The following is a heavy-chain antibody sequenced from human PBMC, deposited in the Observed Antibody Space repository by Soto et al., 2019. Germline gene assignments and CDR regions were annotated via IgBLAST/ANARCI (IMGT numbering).Heavy chain of an antibody. D-gene: IGHD5-18*01. J-gene: IGHJ4*02. Sequence: PSETLSLTCTVSGGSLSSYYWSWIRPPPGKGLEWIGYIYYSGSTNYNPSLKSRVTISVDTSKNQFSLKLSSVTAADTAVYYCARVGIQLWLSVYFDYWGQGTLVTVSS. CDR3: ARVGIQLWLSVYFDY. V-gene: IGHV4-59*01. CDR1: GGSLSSYY. CDR2: IYYSGST.